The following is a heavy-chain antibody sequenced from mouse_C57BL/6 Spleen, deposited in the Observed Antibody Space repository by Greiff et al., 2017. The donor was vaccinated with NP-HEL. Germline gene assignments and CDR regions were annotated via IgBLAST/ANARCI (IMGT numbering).Heavy chain of an antibody. V-gene: IGHV1-26*01. CDR2: INPNNGGT. J-gene: IGHJ2*01. Sequence: EVQLQQSGPELVKPGASVKISCKASGYTFTDYYMNWVKQSHGKSLEWIGDINPNNGGTSYNQKFKGKATLTVDKSSSTAYMELRSLTSEDSAVYYCARGRDFYYYGSSYFDYWGQGTTLTVSS. D-gene: IGHD1-1*01. CDR3: ARGRDFYYYGSSYFDY. CDR1: GYTFTDYY.